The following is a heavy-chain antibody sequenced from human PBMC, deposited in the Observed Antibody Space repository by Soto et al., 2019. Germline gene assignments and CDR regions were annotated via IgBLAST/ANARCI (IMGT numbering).Heavy chain of an antibody. J-gene: IGHJ3*02. V-gene: IGHV4-39*01. D-gene: IGHD3-22*01. CDR2: IYSSENT. Sequence: SETLSLTCSVSGGFVSSSSYSWGWIRQSPGKGLEWIGTIYSSENTYYNPSLLSRVTISVDTSKNEFSLRLSSVTAADTAVYYCARGDYYDSSGPFSDAFDIWGQGTMVTVSS. CDR3: ARGDYYDSSGPFSDAFDI. CDR1: GGFVSSSSYS.